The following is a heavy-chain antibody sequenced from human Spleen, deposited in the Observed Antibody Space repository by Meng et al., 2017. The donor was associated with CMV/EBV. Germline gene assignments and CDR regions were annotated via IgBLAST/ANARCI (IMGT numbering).Heavy chain of an antibody. CDR3: ARGILRGREVDY. V-gene: IGHV3-7*01. CDR2: INQDGSEK. CDR1: GFHFSTYW. Sequence: GESLKISCAASGFHFSTYWMSWVRQAPGKALEWVANINQDGSEKNYVASVKGRFTISRDNAKNSLYLQMNSLRAEDTAVYYCARGILRGREVDYWGQGTLVTVSS. J-gene: IGHJ4*02. D-gene: IGHD3-16*01.